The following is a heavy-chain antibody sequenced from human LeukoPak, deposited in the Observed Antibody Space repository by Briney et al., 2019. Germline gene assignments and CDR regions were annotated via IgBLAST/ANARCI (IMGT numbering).Heavy chain of an antibody. J-gene: IGHJ4*02. Sequence: GGSLRLSCAASGFTFSSYAMHWVRQAPGKGLEWVAFIRYDGSNKYYADSVKGRFTISRDNSKNTLYLQMNSLRAEDTAVYYCAKDLLRYCSSTSCPFDYWGQGTLVTVSS. CDR1: GFTFSSYA. CDR3: AKDLLRYCSSTSCPFDY. V-gene: IGHV3-30*02. CDR2: IRYDGSNK. D-gene: IGHD2-2*01.